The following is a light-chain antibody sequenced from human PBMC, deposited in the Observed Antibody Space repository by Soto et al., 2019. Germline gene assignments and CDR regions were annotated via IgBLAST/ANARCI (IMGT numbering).Light chain of an antibody. V-gene: IGLV4-60*02. J-gene: IGLJ2*01. CDR2: LEGSGSY. CDR1: SGHSTYI. CDR3: ETWDINTHVV. Sequence: QLVLTLSSSAYASLGSSVKLTCTLSSGHSTYIIAWHQQQPGKAPRYLMKLEGSGSYNKGSGVPDRFSGSSSGADRYLTISNLQFEDEADYYCETWDINTHVVFGGGTKLTVL.